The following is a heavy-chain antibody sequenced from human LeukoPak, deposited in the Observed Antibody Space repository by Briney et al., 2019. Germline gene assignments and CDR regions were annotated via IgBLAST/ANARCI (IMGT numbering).Heavy chain of an antibody. CDR3: ARENGDYYRAFDI. Sequence: SETLSLTCTVSGGSISSYYWSWIRQPAGKGLEWIGRIYTSGSTNYSPSLNSRVTMSVDTSKNQFSLNLTSVTAADTAVFYCARENGDYYRAFDIWGQGTMVTVSS. CDR2: IYTSGST. D-gene: IGHD4-17*01. V-gene: IGHV4-4*07. CDR1: GGSISSYY. J-gene: IGHJ3*02.